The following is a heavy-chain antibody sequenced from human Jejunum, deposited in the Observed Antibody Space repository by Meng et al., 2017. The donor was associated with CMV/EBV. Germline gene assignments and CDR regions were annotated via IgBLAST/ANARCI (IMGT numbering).Heavy chain of an antibody. J-gene: IGHJ4*02. CDR3: ARNARGSGY. V-gene: IGHV3-7*01. CDR2: IKQDGSEK. CDR1: GFTFSTYW. D-gene: IGHD3-10*01. Sequence: SCAASGFTFSTYWITWVRQVPGKGLEWVANIKQDGSEKYYVDSVKGRFTISRDNAKNSLFLQMNSLRAEDTAMYYCARNARGSGYWGQGTLVTVSS.